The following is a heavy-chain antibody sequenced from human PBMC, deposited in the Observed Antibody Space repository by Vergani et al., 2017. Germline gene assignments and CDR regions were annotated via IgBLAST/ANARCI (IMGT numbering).Heavy chain of an antibody. V-gene: IGHV4-59*01. D-gene: IGHD2-2*02. CDR1: GSSISSYY. CDR2: IYYSGST. J-gene: IGHJ4*02. CDR3: ARGVGYCSSTSCYTLDY. Sequence: QVQLQESGPGLVKPSETLSLTSTVSGSSISSYYWSWIRQPPGKGLEWIGYIYYSGSTNYNPSLKSRVTISVDTSKNQFSLKLSSVTAADTAVYYCARGVGYCSSTSCYTLDYWGQGTLVTVSS.